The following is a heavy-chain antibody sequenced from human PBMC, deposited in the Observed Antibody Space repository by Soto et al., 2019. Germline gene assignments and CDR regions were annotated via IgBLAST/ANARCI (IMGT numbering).Heavy chain of an antibody. Sequence: QVQLVQSGAEVRKPGASVKVSCKASGYTFNRYYMHWVRQAPGQGLEWMGTINPDGDSTKYAQKFQGRVTLTSDTSTSTLYMEVRSLRSEDTAIYYCARAFPSRTTLGWYDPWGQGTLITVSS. V-gene: IGHV1-46*02. CDR2: INPDGDST. D-gene: IGHD2-2*01. J-gene: IGHJ5*02. CDR1: GYTFNRYY. CDR3: ARAFPSRTTLGWYDP.